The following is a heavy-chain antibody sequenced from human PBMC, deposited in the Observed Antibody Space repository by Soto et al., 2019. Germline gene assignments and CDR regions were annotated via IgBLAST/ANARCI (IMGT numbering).Heavy chain of an antibody. V-gene: IGHV4-30-2*01. CDR3: ARNRVGRSWHANY. J-gene: IGHJ4*02. Sequence: SETLSLTCSVSGDSLSSGGYSWSWIRRPPWRGLEWIGYIYDSGSTHFNPSLKSRVTRSVDRSKNQFSLTLTSVTAADTAVYYCARNRVGRSWHANYWGQGTLVTVSS. CDR2: IYDSGST. D-gene: IGHD1-26*01. CDR1: GDSLSSGGYS.